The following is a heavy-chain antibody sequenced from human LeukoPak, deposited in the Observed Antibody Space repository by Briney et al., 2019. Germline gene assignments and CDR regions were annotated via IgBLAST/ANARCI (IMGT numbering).Heavy chain of an antibody. CDR3: AKQGYSGSYNWFDP. CDR2: IYYSGST. CDR1: GGSISSYY. D-gene: IGHD1-26*01. J-gene: IGHJ5*02. Sequence: PSETLSLTCTVSGGSISSYYWSWIRQPPGKGLEWIGYIYYSGSTNYNPSLKSRVTISVDTSKNQFSLKLSSVTAADTAVYYCAKQGYSGSYNWFDPWGQGTLVTVSS. V-gene: IGHV4-59*01.